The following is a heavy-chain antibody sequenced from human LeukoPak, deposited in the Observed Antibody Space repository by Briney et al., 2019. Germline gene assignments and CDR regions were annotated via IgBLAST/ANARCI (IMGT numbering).Heavy chain of an antibody. V-gene: IGHV1-18*01. Sequence: ASVKVSCKASGYTFTSYGITWVRLAPGQGLEWMGWISAYSGNTNYAQMFQGRVIMTTDTSTNTAYMELRSLRADDTAMYYCARDPSHDSSGYPHRFHPWGQGTLV. D-gene: IGHD3-22*01. CDR1: GYTFTSYG. J-gene: IGHJ5*02. CDR2: ISAYSGNT. CDR3: ARDPSHDSSGYPHRFHP.